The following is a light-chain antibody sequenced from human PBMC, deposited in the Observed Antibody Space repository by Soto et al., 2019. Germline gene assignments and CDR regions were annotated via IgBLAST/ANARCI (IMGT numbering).Light chain of an antibody. CDR1: QSVSSN. J-gene: IGKJ1*01. CDR3: QQYNSWPT. V-gene: IGKV3-15*01. Sequence: EIVMTQSPATLSVSPGERATLSCRASQSVSSNLAWYQQKPGQAPRLLIYGASTRATGIPARFSGSGSGTEFTLTISSLQSEEFAVYGKQQYNSWPTFGKGTKVDIK. CDR2: GAS.